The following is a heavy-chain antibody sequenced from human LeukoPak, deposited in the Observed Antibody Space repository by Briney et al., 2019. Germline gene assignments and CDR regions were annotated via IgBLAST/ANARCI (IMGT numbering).Heavy chain of an antibody. Sequence: PGGSLRLSCAASGFTLSGVWMHWVRQAPGKGLVWVSCISFDGSDATYADSGKGRFTISRDNAQNTLPLQMDSLTVEDTAVYYCAVSSWMDPWGQGTLVTVSS. CDR1: GFTLSGVW. V-gene: IGHV3-74*01. CDR2: ISFDGSDA. CDR3: AVSSWMDP. J-gene: IGHJ5*02.